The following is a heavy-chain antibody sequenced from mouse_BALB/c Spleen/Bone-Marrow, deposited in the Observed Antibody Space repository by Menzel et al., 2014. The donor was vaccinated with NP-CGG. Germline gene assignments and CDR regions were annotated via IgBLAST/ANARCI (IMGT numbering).Heavy chain of an antibody. Sequence: VHVKQSGTELVKPGASVKLSCTASGFNIKDTYMHWVKQRPEQGLEWIGRIDPANGNTRYDPKFQGKATITADTSSNTAYLQLTSLTSEDTAVYYCARAYYYGSSHYVMDYWGQGTSVTVSS. J-gene: IGHJ4*01. V-gene: IGHV14-3*02. D-gene: IGHD1-1*01. CDR3: ARAYYYGSSHYVMDY. CDR2: IDPANGNT. CDR1: GFNIKDTY.